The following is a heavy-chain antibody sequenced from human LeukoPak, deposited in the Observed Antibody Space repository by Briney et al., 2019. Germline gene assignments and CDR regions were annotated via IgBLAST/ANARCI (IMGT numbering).Heavy chain of an antibody. J-gene: IGHJ4*02. D-gene: IGHD4-17*01. Sequence: SETLSLTCTVSGGSISSSSYYWGWIRQPPGEGLEWIGSIYYGGSTYYNPSLKSRVTLSLDTSKNHFSLKLTSVTAADTAVYYCARQTVNFDYWGQGTLVTVSS. CDR1: GGSISSSSYY. CDR3: ARQTVNFDY. CDR2: IYYGGST. V-gene: IGHV4-39*01.